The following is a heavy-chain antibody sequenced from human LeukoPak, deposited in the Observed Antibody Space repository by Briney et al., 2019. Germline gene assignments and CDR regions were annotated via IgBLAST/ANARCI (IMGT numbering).Heavy chain of an antibody. J-gene: IGHJ4*02. V-gene: IGHV1-46*01. D-gene: IGHD5-24*01. CDR1: GSAFTSYY. CDR2: INRSGDNT. CDR3: ARGRTNGFNTFDY. Sequence: ASVKLSCTGAGSAFTSYYTNWVRLAPGQGLEWMAIINRSGDNTNYAQKFQGRVTMTRDTPTSTVYMEVSSLRSDDTAVYYCARGRTNGFNTFDYWGPGTLVTVS.